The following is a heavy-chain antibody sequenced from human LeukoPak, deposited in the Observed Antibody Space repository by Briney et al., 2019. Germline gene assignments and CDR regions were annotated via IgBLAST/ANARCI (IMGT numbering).Heavy chain of an antibody. Sequence: ASVKVSCKASGYTFTSYGISWVRHAPGQGLEWMGWISAYKGNTNYAQKLQGRVTMTTDTSTSTAYMELRSLRSDDTAVYYCARVGCSSTSCYANYYYGMDVWGQGTTVTVSS. D-gene: IGHD2-2*01. CDR3: ARVGCSSTSCYANYYYGMDV. V-gene: IGHV1-18*01. J-gene: IGHJ6*02. CDR1: GYTFTSYG. CDR2: ISAYKGNT.